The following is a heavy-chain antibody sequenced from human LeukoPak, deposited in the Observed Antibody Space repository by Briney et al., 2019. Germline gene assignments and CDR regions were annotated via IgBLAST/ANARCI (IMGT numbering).Heavy chain of an antibody. CDR3: ARDNSVGDIAWWFDP. CDR2: INPNSGGA. Sequence: ASVKVSCKASGYTFTGYYMHWVRQAPGQGLEWMGWINPNSGGANYAQKFQGRVTMTRDTSISTAYMELSRLRSEDTAVYYCARDNSVGDIAWWFDPWGQGTLVTVSS. J-gene: IGHJ5*02. CDR1: GYTFTGYY. V-gene: IGHV1-2*02. D-gene: IGHD3-16*02.